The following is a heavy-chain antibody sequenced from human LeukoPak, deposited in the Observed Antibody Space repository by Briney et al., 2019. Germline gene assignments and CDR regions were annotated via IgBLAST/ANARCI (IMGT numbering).Heavy chain of an antibody. V-gene: IGHV3-7*03. Sequence: GGSLRLSCAASGFTFSSYWMSWVRQAPGKGLEWVANIKQDGSEKYYVDSVKGRFTISRDNAKNSLYLQMNSLRAEDTAVYYCARAMVGATWYYFDYWGQGTLVTVSS. CDR2: IKQDGSEK. CDR1: GFTFSSYW. J-gene: IGHJ4*02. CDR3: ARAMVGATWYYFDY. D-gene: IGHD1-26*01.